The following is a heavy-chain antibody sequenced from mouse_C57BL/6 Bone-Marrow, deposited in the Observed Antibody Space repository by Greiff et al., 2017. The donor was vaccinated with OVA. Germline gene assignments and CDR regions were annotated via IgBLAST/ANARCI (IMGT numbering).Heavy chain of an antibody. CDR3: ARAGGSSYNGFAY. Sequence: VQLQQSGPELVKPCASVKISCKASGYSFTDYNMNWVKQSNGKSLEWIGVINPNYGTTSYNQKFKGKATLTVDQSTSTDYMQLNRLTSEDSAVYYCARAGGSSYNGFAYWGQGTLVTVSA. CDR2: INPNYGTT. CDR1: GYSFTDYN. V-gene: IGHV1-39*01. D-gene: IGHD1-1*01. J-gene: IGHJ3*01.